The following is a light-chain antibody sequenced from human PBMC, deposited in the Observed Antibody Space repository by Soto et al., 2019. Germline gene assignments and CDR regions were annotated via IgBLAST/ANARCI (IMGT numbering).Light chain of an antibody. Sequence: QSALTQPASVSGSPGQSITISCTGTSSDVGGYNYVSWYQQHPGKASKLMIYEVSNRPSGVSNRFSGSKSVNPASLTISGFQTKYEADYYYSPYTSSSTLEVLSGGTKLTVL. J-gene: IGLJ2*01. CDR2: EVS. V-gene: IGLV2-14*01. CDR3: SPYTSSSTLEV. CDR1: SSDVGGYNY.